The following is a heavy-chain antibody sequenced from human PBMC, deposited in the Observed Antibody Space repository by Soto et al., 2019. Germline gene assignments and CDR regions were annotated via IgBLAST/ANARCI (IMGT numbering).Heavy chain of an antibody. D-gene: IGHD2-2*01. V-gene: IGHV3-48*01. CDR3: ARFPTITTNPHYYGMDV. CDR2: ISSSSSTI. J-gene: IGHJ6*02. CDR1: GFTFSSYS. Sequence: GGSLRLSCAASGFTFSSYSMNWVRQAPGKGLERVSYISSSSSTIYYADSVKGRFTISSDNAKNSLYLQMNSLRAEDTTVYYCARFPTITTNPHYYGMDVWGQGTTVTVSS.